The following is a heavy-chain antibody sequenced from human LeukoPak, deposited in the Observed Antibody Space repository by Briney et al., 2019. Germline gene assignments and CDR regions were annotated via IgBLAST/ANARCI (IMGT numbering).Heavy chain of an antibody. CDR2: IYYSGST. V-gene: IGHV4-59*01. CDR1: GGSISSYY. D-gene: IGHD3-10*01. CDR3: ARDLDYYGSGSSRFDP. Sequence: SETLSLTCTVSGGSISSYYWSWIRQPPGKGLEWIGYIYYSGSTNYNPSLKSRVTISVDTSKNQFSLKLSSVTAADTAVYYCARDLDYYGSGSSRFDPWGQGTLVTVSS. J-gene: IGHJ5*02.